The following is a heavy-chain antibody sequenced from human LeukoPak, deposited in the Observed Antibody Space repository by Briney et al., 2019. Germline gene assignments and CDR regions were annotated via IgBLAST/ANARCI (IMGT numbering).Heavy chain of an antibody. V-gene: IGHV3-30-3*01. CDR3: ARVNYYYYYMDV. J-gene: IGHJ6*03. CDR2: ISYDGSNK. Sequence: GGSLRLSCAASGFTFSSYAMHWVRQAPGMGLEWVAVISYDGSNKYYADSVKGRFTISRDNSKNTLYLQMNSLRAEDTAVYYCARVNYYYYYMDVWGKGTTVTVSS. CDR1: GFTFSSYA.